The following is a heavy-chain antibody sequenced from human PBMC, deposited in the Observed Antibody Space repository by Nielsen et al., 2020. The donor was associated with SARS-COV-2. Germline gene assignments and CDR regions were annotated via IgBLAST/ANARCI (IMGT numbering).Heavy chain of an antibody. CDR2: INTNTGNP. V-gene: IGHV7-4-1*02. CDR1: GYTYTSYG. D-gene: IGHD1-1*01. CDR3: AREHRNDWMNWFDP. Sequence: VKVSCKASGYTYTSYGINWVRQAPGQGLEWMGWINTNTGNPTYAQGFTGRFVFSLDTSASTAYLQISSLRAEDTAVYYCAREHRNDWMNWFDPWGQGTLVTVSS. J-gene: IGHJ5*02.